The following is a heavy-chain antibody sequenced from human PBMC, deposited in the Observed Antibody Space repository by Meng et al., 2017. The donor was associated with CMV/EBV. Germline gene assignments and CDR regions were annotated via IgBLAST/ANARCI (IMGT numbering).Heavy chain of an antibody. CDR1: GFSFGDYA. J-gene: IGHJ5*02. D-gene: IGHD3-10*01. CDR3: TRAIIAPHHYGSGNYFRWFDP. V-gene: IGHV3-49*04. Sequence: GGSLRLSCTASGFSFGDYAMSWVRQAPGKGLKWVGFIRSKAFGGTTEYATSVKGRFTISRDDSKTIAYLQMNSLKIEDTAVYYCTRAIIAPHHYGSGNYFRWFDPWGQGTLVTVSS. CDR2: IRSKAFGGTT.